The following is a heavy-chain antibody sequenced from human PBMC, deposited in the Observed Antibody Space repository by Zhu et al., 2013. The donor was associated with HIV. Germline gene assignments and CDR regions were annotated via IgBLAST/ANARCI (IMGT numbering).Heavy chain of an antibody. V-gene: IGHV1-2*02. CDR2: INPDSGAT. CDR1: GYAFVGYY. J-gene: IGHJ5*02. Sequence: AELVQSGAEVRKPGASVKVSCKSSGYAFVGYYMHWVRQAPGQGFEWMGWINPDSGATDYAQKFQGRVTMTRDTSISTAYMELSTLRSDDTAVYYCARHDILTGYFVFDLWGQGTLVAVSS. D-gene: IGHD3-9*01. CDR3: ARHDILTGYFVFDL.